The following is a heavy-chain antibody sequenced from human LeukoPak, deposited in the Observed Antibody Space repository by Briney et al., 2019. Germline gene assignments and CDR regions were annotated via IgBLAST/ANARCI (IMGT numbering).Heavy chain of an antibody. CDR3: ARERLLWFGEFVNDTFDI. D-gene: IGHD3-10*01. CDR1: GGSFSGYY. J-gene: IGHJ3*02. CDR2: INHSGST. Sequence: SETLSLTYAVYGGSFSGYYWSWIRQPPGKGLEWIGEINHSGSTNYNPSLKSRVTISVDTSKNQFSLKLSSVTAADTAVYYCARERLLWFGEFVNDTFDIWGQGTMVTVSS. V-gene: IGHV4-34*01.